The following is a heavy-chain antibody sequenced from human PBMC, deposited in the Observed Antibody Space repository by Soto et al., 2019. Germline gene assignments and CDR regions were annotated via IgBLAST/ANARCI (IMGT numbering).Heavy chain of an antibody. D-gene: IGHD3-9*01. CDR3: VRDFGRYFRTGYMDV. Sequence: EVQLVESGGGLVKPGGSLRLSCSASGFSFSTYSMNWVRQAPGKGLERVSSIKEDSTYIYYAGSVRGRFTISRDNAEDSLYLQMTSLCAEDTAVCYCVRDFGRYFRTGYMDVWGDGATVTVSS. J-gene: IGHJ6*03. CDR1: GFSFSTYS. V-gene: IGHV3-21*02. CDR2: IKEDSTYI.